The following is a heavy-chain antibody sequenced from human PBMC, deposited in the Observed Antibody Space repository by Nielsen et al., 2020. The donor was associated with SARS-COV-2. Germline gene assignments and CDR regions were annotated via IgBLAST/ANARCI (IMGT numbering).Heavy chain of an antibody. Sequence: APVKVSCKASGYTFTSYGISWVRQAPGQGLEWMGWISAYNGNTNYAQKLQGRVTMTTDTSTNTAYMELRSLRSDDTAVYFCAREIGTNYDFWGGYSPFDYWGQGTLVTVSS. CDR1: GYTFTSYG. CDR2: ISAYNGNT. D-gene: IGHD3-3*01. J-gene: IGHJ4*02. V-gene: IGHV1-18*04. CDR3: AREIGTNYDFWGGYSPFDY.